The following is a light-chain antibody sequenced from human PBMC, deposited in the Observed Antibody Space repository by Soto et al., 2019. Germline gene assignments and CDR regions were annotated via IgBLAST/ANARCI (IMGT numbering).Light chain of an antibody. CDR3: LQDYNYPRT. J-gene: IGKJ1*01. V-gene: IGKV1-6*01. CDR2: GAS. CDR1: QSITIY. Sequence: IQMTQSPSSLSASVGDRVTITCRASQSITIYLNWYQQKPGEAPNLLIFGASTLQSGVPSRFSGSGSGTDFTLTISSLQPEDFATYYCLQDYNYPRTFGQGTKVDNK.